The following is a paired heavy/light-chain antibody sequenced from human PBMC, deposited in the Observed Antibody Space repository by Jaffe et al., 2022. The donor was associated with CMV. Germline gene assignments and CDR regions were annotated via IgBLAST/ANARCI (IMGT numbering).Light chain of an antibody. J-gene: IGKJ1*01. CDR3: QQSYSTPST. V-gene: IGKV1-39*01. CDR2: AAS. CDR1: QSISSY. Sequence: DIQMTQSPSSLSASVGDRVTITCRASQSISSYLNWYQQKPGKAPKLLIYAASSLQSGVPSRFSGSGSGTDFTLTISSLQPEDFATYYCQQSYSTPSTFGQGTKVEIK.
Heavy chain of an antibody. J-gene: IGHJ6*03. D-gene: IGHD2-2*01. CDR2: ISSSSSYI. Sequence: EVQLVESGGGLVKPGGSLRLSCAASGFTFSSYSMNWVRQAPGKGLEWVSSISSSSSYIYYADSVKGRFTISRDNAKNSLYLQMNSLRAEDTAVYYCAREIRVIVVVPAAAPGDYYYYMDVWGKGTTVTVSS. V-gene: IGHV3-21*01. CDR1: GFTFSSYS. CDR3: AREIRVIVVVPAAAPGDYYYYMDV.